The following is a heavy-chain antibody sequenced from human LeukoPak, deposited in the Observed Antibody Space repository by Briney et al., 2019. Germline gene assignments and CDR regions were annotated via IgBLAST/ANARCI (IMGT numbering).Heavy chain of an antibody. CDR2: IYHNGGT. CDR3: ARRAVTGTGVDAFDI. J-gene: IGHJ3*02. CDR1: GGTIRSSNYY. Sequence: SRTLSLTCTVSGGTIRSSNYYWGWIRQPPGKGLEWIGTIYHNGGTYYNPSLQSRVTISVDTSKNQFSLKLNSVTAPDTGIYYCARRAVTGTGVDAFDIWGQGTMVTVSS. V-gene: IGHV4-39*01. D-gene: IGHD6-19*01.